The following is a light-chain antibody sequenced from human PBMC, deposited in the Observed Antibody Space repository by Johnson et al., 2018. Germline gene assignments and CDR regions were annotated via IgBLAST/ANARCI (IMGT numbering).Light chain of an antibody. CDR2: ENN. Sequence: SVLTQPPSVSAAPGQKVTISCSGSSSNIGNNYVSWYQQLPGTAPKLLIYENNKRPSGIPARFSGSKSGTSATLGITGLQTGDEADYYCGTWDSSLSAGNVFGTGTKVTVL. J-gene: IGLJ1*01. CDR3: GTWDSSLSAGNV. CDR1: SSNIGNNY. V-gene: IGLV1-51*02.